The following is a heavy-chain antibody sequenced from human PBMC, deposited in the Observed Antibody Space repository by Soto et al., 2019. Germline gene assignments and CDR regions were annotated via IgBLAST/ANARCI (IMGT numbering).Heavy chain of an antibody. CDR1: GFTFSSYS. Sequence: EVQLVESGGGLVQPGGSLRLSCAASGFTFSSYSMNWVRQAPGKGLEWLSYISSSSSTIYYADSVKGRFTIPRDNAKNSLYLRMNSLRDEDTAVYFCAREGGIKNDYWGQGTLVTVSS. J-gene: IGHJ4*02. CDR2: ISSSSSTI. V-gene: IGHV3-48*02. CDR3: AREGGIKNDY. D-gene: IGHD3-10*01.